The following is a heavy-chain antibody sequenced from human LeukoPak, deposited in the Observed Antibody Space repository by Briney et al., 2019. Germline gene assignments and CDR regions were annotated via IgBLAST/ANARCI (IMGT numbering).Heavy chain of an antibody. Sequence: SETLSLTCTVSGGSISSSSYYWGWIRQPPGKGLEWIGSIYYSGSAYYNPSLKSRVTISVDTSKNQFSLKLSSVTAADTDVYCSASPFGYCSSTSCYSDGAFDIWGQGTMVTVSS. CDR2: IYYSGSA. CDR1: GGSISSSSYY. CDR3: ASPFGYCSSTSCYSDGAFDI. D-gene: IGHD2-2*03. J-gene: IGHJ3*02. V-gene: IGHV4-39*01.